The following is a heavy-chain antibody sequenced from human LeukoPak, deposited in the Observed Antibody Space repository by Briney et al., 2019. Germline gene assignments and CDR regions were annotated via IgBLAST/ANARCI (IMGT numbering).Heavy chain of an antibody. Sequence: GGSLRLSCGASGFTFSRHDMNWVRQAPGKGLEWVAVISDSGGGSNYADSVKGRFTISRDNSKNTLYVQMDSLRVEDTAVYYCAKDVFLLSGRGDDYWGQGTLVTVSS. V-gene: IGHV3-23*01. CDR1: GFTFSRHD. J-gene: IGHJ4*02. CDR2: ISDSGGGS. CDR3: AKDVFLLSGRGDDY. D-gene: IGHD2-15*01.